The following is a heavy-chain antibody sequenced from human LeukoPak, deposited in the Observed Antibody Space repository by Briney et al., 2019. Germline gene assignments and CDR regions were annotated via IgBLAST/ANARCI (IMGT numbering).Heavy chain of an antibody. CDR3: ARLSIAALD. D-gene: IGHD6-6*01. J-gene: IGHJ4*02. V-gene: IGHV4-39*01. CDR2: IYYSGST. Sequence: GSLRLSCAASGFTFSAYYMSWIRQPPGKGLEWIGSIYYSGSTYYNPSLKGRVTISVDTSKNQFSLKLSSVTAADTAVYYCARLSIAALDWGQGTLVTVSS. CDR1: GFTFSAYY.